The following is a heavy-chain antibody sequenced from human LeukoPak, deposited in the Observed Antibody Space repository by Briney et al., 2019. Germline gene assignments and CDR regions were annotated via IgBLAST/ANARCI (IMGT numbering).Heavy chain of an antibody. D-gene: IGHD2-2*01. CDR1: GGTFSSDA. CDR2: IIPIFGTA. V-gene: IGHV1-69*01. J-gene: IGHJ4*02. CDR3: ARDTGDIVVVPAAY. Sequence: VASVKVSCKASGGTFSSDAISWVRQAPGQGLEWMGGIIPIFGTANYAQKFQGRVTITADESTSTAYMELSSLRSEDTAVYYCARDTGDIVVVPAAYWGQGTLVTVSS.